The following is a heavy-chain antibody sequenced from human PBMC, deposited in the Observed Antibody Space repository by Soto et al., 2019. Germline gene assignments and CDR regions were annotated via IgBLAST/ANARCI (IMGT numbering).Heavy chain of an antibody. CDR1: GGTFSSYA. Sequence: QVQLVQSGAEVKKPGSSVKVSCKASGGTFSSYAISWVRQAPGQGLEWMGGIIPIFGTANYAQKFQGRVTITADESTSTAYMELSSLRSEDMAVYYCASRPSGYVGHAFDIWGQGTMVTVSS. CDR3: ASRPSGYVGHAFDI. J-gene: IGHJ3*02. D-gene: IGHD3-10*01. V-gene: IGHV1-69*01. CDR2: IIPIFGTA.